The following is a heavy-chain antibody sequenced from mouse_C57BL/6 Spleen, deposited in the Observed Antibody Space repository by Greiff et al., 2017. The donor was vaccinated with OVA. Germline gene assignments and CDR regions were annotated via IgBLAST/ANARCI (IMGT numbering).Heavy chain of an antibody. Sequence: EVKVVESGGDLVKPGGSLELSCAASGFTFSSYGMSWVRQTPDKRLEWVATISSGGSYTYYPDSVKGRFTISRDNAKNTLYLQMSSLKSEDTAMYYCASYLGRGFDYWGQGTTLTVSS. V-gene: IGHV5-6*01. J-gene: IGHJ2*01. D-gene: IGHD4-1*01. CDR3: ASYLGRGFDY. CDR1: GFTFSSYG. CDR2: ISSGGSYT.